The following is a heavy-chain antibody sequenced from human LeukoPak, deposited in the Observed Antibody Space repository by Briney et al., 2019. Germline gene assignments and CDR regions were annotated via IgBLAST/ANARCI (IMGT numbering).Heavy chain of an antibody. CDR3: ARGRTALRGYYYYGMDV. V-gene: IGHV4-31*03. CDR2: IYYSGST. Sequence: SETLSLTCTVSGGSISSGGYYWSWIRQHPGKGLEWIGYIYYSGSTYYNPSLKSRVTISVDTSKNQFSLKLSSVTAADTAVYYCARGRTALRGYYYYGMDVWGQGTTVTVSS. CDR1: GGSISSGGYY. J-gene: IGHJ6*02.